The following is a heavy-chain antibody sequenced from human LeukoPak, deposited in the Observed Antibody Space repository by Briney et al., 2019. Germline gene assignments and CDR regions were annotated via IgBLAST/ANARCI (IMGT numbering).Heavy chain of an antibody. D-gene: IGHD3-10*01. CDR1: GFTFSDYY. CDR2: ISSSGSTI. Sequence: GGSLRLSCAASGFTFSDYYMSWIRQAPGKGLEWVSYISSSGSTIYYADSVKGRFTISRDNAKNSLYLQMNSLRAEDTAVYYCARSQLRGVISYFDYWGQGTLVTVSS. CDR3: ARSQLRGVISYFDY. V-gene: IGHV3-11*01. J-gene: IGHJ4*02.